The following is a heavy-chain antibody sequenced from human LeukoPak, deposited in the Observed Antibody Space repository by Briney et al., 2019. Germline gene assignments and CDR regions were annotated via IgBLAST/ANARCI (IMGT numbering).Heavy chain of an antibody. J-gene: IGHJ4*02. CDR3: AKGLYCSGGSCHDLSDY. CDR2: ISGSGGGT. V-gene: IGHV3-23*01. Sequence: GGSLRLSCAASGFTFSSYAMRWVRQAPGKGLEWVSTISGSGGGTYYADSVKGRFTISRDNSKNTLYLQMNSLRAEDTAVYYCAKGLYCSGGSCHDLSDYWGQGTLVTVSS. D-gene: IGHD2-15*01. CDR1: GFTFSSYA.